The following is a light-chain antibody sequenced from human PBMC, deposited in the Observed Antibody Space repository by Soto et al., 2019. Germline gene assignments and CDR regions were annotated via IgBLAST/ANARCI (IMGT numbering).Light chain of an antibody. CDR1: QSVLYSSNNKNY. CDR3: QQYYSTPQLT. CDR2: WAS. Sequence: DIVLTQSPDSLAMSLGERATINCKSSQSVLYSSNNKNYLAWYQQKPGQPPRLLIYWASTRESGVPDRFSGSGSGTDFTLTIISLQAEDLAVYYCQQYYSTPQLTFGGGTKVEI. V-gene: IGKV4-1*01. J-gene: IGKJ4*01.